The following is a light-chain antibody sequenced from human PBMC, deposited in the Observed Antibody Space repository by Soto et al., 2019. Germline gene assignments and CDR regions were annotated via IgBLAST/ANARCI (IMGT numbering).Light chain of an antibody. J-gene: IGKJ1*01. CDR2: GAS. Sequence: AIRITQSPSSLSASAGDRVAIDCRASKDVGRYLAWYQQKPGKAPKLLIYGASTLQSGVPSRFSGGGSWTDFTLTISCLQSEGFATYYCEHYKNYPWTFGQGTKVEFK. V-gene: IGKV1-8*01. CDR3: EHYKNYPWT. CDR1: KDVGRY.